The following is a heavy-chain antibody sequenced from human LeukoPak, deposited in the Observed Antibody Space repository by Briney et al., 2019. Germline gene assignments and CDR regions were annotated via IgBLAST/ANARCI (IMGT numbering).Heavy chain of an antibody. Sequence: PSETLSLTCTVSGGSISSYYWSWIRQPPGKGLEWIGYIYYSGSTNYNPSLKSRVTISVDTSKNQFSLKLSSVTAADTAVYYCARVGSCGGDCAKGAFDIWGQGTMVTVSS. V-gene: IGHV4-59*08. CDR2: IYYSGST. D-gene: IGHD2-21*02. CDR3: ARVGSCGGDCAKGAFDI. CDR1: GGSISSYY. J-gene: IGHJ3*02.